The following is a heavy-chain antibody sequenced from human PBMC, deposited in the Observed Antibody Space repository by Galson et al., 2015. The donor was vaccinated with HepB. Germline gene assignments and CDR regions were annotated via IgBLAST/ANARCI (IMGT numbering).Heavy chain of an antibody. CDR1: GFTFSSYS. CDR2: IGYSPTTI. J-gene: IGHJ4*02. Sequence: SLRLSCAASGFTFSSYSMNWVRQAPGKGLEWLSYIGYSPTTIYYADSVKGRFTISRDNSKNTLYLQMNSLRAEDTAVYYCARSERFLEWFIWGQGTLVTVSS. CDR3: ARSERFLEWFI. D-gene: IGHD3-3*01. V-gene: IGHV3-48*01.